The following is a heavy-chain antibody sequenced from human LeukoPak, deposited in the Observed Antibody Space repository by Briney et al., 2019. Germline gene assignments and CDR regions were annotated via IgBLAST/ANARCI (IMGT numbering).Heavy chain of an antibody. CDR1: GYTFTGYY. CDR3: ARGGVDCGGDCYAGGWFDP. CDR2: INPNSGGT. D-gene: IGHD2-21*02. Sequence: ASVTVSCTASGYTFTGYYMHWVRQAPGQGLEWMGRINPNSGGTNYAQKFQGRVTMTRDTSISTAYMELSRLRSDDTAVYYCARGGVDCGGDCYAGGWFDPWGQGTLVTVSS. J-gene: IGHJ5*02. V-gene: IGHV1-2*06.